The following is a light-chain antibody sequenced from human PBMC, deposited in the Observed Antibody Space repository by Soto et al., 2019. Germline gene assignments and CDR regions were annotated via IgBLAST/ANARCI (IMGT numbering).Light chain of an antibody. CDR3: QRHGAT. CDR2: GAS. Sequence: EIVLTQSPGTLSLSPGERATLSCRASQSVSSYLAWYQQKPGQAPRLLIYGASSRATGIPDRFSGSGSGTDFTLTISGLEPEDSAAYYCQRHGATFGQGTKVDNK. J-gene: IGKJ1*01. CDR1: QSVSSY. V-gene: IGKV3-20*01.